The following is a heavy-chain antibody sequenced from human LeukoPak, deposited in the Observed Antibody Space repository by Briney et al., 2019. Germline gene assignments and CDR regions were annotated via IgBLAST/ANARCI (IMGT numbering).Heavy chain of an antibody. J-gene: IGHJ5*02. CDR3: AREGGDIVVVPAANWFDP. CDR1: GGSISSSSYY. V-gene: IGHV4-39*02. CDR2: IYYSGST. D-gene: IGHD2-2*01. Sequence: SETLSLTCTVSGGSISSSSYYWGWIRQPPGKGLEWIGSIYYSGSTYYNPSLKSRVTISVDTSKNPFSLKLSSVTAADTAVYYCAREGGDIVVVPAANWFDPWGQGTLVTVSS.